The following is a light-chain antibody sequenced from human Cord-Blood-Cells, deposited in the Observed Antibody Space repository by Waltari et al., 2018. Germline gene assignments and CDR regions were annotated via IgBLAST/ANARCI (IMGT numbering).Light chain of an antibody. V-gene: IGKV3-11*01. Sequence: EIVLTQSPATLSMSPGDRATLSCRASQRVSSYLPWYQQKPGQAPRLLIYDASNRATGIPARFSGSGSGTDFTLTISSLEPEDFAVYYCQQRSNWPPLTFGGGTKVEIK. CDR2: DAS. CDR1: QRVSSY. J-gene: IGKJ4*01. CDR3: QQRSNWPPLT.